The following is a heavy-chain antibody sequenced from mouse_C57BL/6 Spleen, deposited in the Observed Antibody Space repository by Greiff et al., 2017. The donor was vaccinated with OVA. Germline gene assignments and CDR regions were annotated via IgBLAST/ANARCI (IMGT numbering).Heavy chain of an antibody. CDR3: ARCEGIRRNAFDY. CDR1: GYTFNGYW. Sequence: VQLQQPGAELVKPGASVKLSCKASGYTFNGYWMHWVKQRTEQGLEWIGRIDPDDGDTKYNQKFKGKATITADKSSNTAYLQLSSLTSEDTAVYYCARCEGIRRNAFDYWGQGTSLTVSS. J-gene: IGHJ2*02. CDR2: IDPDDGDT. D-gene: IGHD1-1*01. V-gene: IGHV14-2*01.